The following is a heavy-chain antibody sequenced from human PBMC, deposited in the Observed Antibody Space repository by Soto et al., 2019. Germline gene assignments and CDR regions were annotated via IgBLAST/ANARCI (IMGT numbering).Heavy chain of an antibody. CDR3: AKALLRDTYSNFLNWFDP. CDR2: ISGSGGST. V-gene: IGHV3-23*01. CDR1: GFTFSSYA. D-gene: IGHD4-4*01. Sequence: GGSLRLSCAASGFTFSSYAMSWVRQAPGKGLEWVSAISGSGGSTYYADSVKGRFTISRDNSKNTLYLQMNSLRAEDTAVYYCAKALLRDTYSNFLNWFDPWGQGTLVTVSS. J-gene: IGHJ5*02.